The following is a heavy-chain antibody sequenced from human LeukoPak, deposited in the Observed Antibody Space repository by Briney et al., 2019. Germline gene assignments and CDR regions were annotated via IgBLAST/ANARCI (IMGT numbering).Heavy chain of an antibody. CDR2: IYSGGST. D-gene: IGHD3-9*01. Sequence: GGSLRLSCAASGFTFSSYEMNWVRQAPGKGLEWVSVIYSGGSTYYADSVKGRFTISRDNSKNTLYLQMNSLRAEDTAVYYCARGGLRYFDWLLLDYWGQGTLVTVSS. CDR3: ARGGLRYFDWLLLDY. J-gene: IGHJ4*02. CDR1: GFTFSSYE. V-gene: IGHV3-53*01.